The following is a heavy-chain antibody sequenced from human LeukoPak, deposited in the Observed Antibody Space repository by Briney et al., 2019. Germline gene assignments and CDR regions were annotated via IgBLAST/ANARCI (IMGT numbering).Heavy chain of an antibody. Sequence: GGSLRLSCAASGFTVSSNYMSWVRQAPGKGLEWVSVIYSGGSTYYADSVKGRFTISRDNSKNTLYLQMNSLRPEDTAMYYCASKWFCGGDCYYQIDFWGQGTLVTVSS. CDR2: IYSGGST. V-gene: IGHV3-53*05. D-gene: IGHD2-21*02. J-gene: IGHJ4*02. CDR1: GFTVSSNY. CDR3: ASKWFCGGDCYYQIDF.